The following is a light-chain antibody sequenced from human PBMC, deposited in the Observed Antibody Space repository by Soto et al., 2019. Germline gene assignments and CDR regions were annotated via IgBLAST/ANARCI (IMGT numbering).Light chain of an antibody. CDR2: RSD. CDR3: AAWDDSLRGVV. CDR1: RSNIETNY. V-gene: IGLV1-47*01. Sequence: QSALTQPPSASGTPGQRVTISCSGGRSNIETNYVYWYQQLPGTAPELLVYRSDRRPSGVPDRFSGSKSGTSASLAISGLRAEDEAQYYCAAWDDSLRGVVFGGGTKLTVL. J-gene: IGLJ3*02.